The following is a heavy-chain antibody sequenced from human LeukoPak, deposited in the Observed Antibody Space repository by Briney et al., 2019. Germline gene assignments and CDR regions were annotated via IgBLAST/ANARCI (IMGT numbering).Heavy chain of an antibody. J-gene: IGHJ5*02. CDR2: ISSSGSTI. CDR1: GFTFSSYE. D-gene: IGHD2-8*01. V-gene: IGHV3-48*03. Sequence: GGSLRLSCAASGFTFSSYEMNWVRQAPGKGLEWVSYISSSGSTIYYADSVKGRFTISRDNSKNTLYLQMNSLRAEDTAVYYCARVGTSSLRDWFDPWGQGTLVTVSS. CDR3: ARVGTSSLRDWFDP.